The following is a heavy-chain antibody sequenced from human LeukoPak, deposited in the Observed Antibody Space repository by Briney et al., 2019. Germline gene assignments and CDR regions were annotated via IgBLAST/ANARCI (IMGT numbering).Heavy chain of an antibody. J-gene: IGHJ3*02. CDR1: GGSISSSSYY. Sequence: SETLSLTCTVSGGSISSSSYYWGWIRQPPGKGLEWIGSIYYSGSTYYDPSLKSRVTISVDTSKNQFSLKLSSVTAADTAVYYCAGANYDFWSGYYRGAFDIWGQGTMVTVSS. V-gene: IGHV4-39*01. CDR3: AGANYDFWSGYYRGAFDI. D-gene: IGHD3-3*01. CDR2: IYYSGST.